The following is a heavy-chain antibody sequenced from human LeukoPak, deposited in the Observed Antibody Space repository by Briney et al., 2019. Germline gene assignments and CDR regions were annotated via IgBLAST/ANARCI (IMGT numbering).Heavy chain of an antibody. CDR1: GYSFTSYW. D-gene: IGHD2-15*01. CDR2: IYPGDSDT. J-gene: IGHJ5*02. V-gene: IGHV5-51*01. CDR3: ARLRVVVAAPNWFDP. Sequence: GESLKISCKGSGYSFTSYWIGWVRQMPGKGLEWMGIIYPGDSDTRYSPSFQGQVTISADKSISTAYLQWSSLKASDTAMYYCARLRVVVAAPNWFDPWGQGTLVTVSS.